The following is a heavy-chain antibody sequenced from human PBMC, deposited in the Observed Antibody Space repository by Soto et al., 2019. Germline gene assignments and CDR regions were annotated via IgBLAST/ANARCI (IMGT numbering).Heavy chain of an antibody. CDR1: GYTFTGYY. CDR3: ARGPFRPSAMDV. CDR2: TIPALGKT. V-gene: IGHV1-2*02. Sequence: ASVKVSCKASGYTFTGYYMHWVRQAPGQGLEWMGGTIPALGKTHYIEKFQGRVTITVDDATRTVYMEVRDLTSEDTAIYYCARGPFRPSAMDVWGQGTTVTV. J-gene: IGHJ6*02. D-gene: IGHD3-10*01.